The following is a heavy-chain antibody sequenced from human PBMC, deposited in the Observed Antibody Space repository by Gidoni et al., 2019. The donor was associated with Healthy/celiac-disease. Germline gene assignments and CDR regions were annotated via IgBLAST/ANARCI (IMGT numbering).Heavy chain of an antibody. CDR2: INRSGST. V-gene: IGHV4-34*01. D-gene: IGHD2-2*01. J-gene: IGHJ3*02. Sequence: GLEWIGEINRSGSTNYNPSLKSRVTISVDTSKNQFSLKLSSVTAADTAVYYCARSGYCSSTSCYSSFRGAFDIWGQGTMVTVSS. CDR3: ARSGYCSSTSCYSSFRGAFDI.